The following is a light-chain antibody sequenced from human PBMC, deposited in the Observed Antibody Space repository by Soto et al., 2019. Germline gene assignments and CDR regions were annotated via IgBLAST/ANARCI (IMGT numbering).Light chain of an antibody. CDR3: QQYNNWPPWT. CDR1: QSVSSD. V-gene: IGKV3-15*01. CDR2: GAS. Sequence: EIVMTQSPATLSVSPGERATLSCRASQSVSSDLAWYQQKPGQAPRLLIYGASTRATGIPARFSGSGSGTEFTLTIRSLQSQDVAVYYCQQYNNWPPWTFGQGTEVEI. J-gene: IGKJ1*01.